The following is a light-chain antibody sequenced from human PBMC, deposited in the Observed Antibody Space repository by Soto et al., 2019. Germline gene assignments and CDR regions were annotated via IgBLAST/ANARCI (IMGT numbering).Light chain of an antibody. Sequence: DIQMPPPPSSLSASVGDRVTITCRASQSITSYLNWYQQKPGKAPKVLIYAASNLQSGVPSRFSRSGSGTDFTLTISSLQPEDFATYYCQQSYSTPWTFGQGTKVDIK. CDR1: QSITSY. CDR3: QQSYSTPWT. CDR2: AAS. V-gene: IGKV1-39*01. J-gene: IGKJ1*01.